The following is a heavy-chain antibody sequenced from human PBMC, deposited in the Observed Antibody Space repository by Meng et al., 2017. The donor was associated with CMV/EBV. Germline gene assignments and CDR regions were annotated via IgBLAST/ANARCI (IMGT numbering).Heavy chain of an antibody. Sequence: GESLKISCAASGFTFSSYEMNWVRQAPGKGLEWVSYNSSSGSTIYYADSVKGRFTISRDNAKNSLYLQMNSLRAEDAAVYYCARDLETAMDLLYYYYGMDVWGQGTTVTVSS. CDR1: GFTFSSYE. CDR2: NSSSGSTI. V-gene: IGHV3-48*03. J-gene: IGHJ6*02. D-gene: IGHD5-18*01. CDR3: ARDLETAMDLLYYYYGMDV.